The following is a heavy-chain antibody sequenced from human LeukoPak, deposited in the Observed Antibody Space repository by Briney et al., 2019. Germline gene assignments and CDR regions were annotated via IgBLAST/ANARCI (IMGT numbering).Heavy chain of an antibody. CDR3: ARDPLRYYYDSSGPGFDY. D-gene: IGHD3-22*01. J-gene: IGHJ4*02. V-gene: IGHV1-8*01. Sequence: ASVKVSCKASGYTFTNYDINWVRQATGQGLEWMGWMNPNSGNTGYAQKFQGRVTMTRNTSISTAYMELSSLRSEDTAVYYCARDPLRYYYDSSGPGFDYWGQGTLVTVSS. CDR2: MNPNSGNT. CDR1: GYTFTNYD.